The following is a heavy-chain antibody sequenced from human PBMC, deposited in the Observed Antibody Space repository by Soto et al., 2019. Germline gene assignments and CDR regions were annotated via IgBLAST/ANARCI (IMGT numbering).Heavy chain of an antibody. CDR2: IYSGGST. Sequence: EVQLVESGGGLIQPGGSLRLSCAASGFTVTNKYMTWVRQAPGKGLEWVSVIYSGGSTSYADSVKGRFTISRDNSKNILYLQMNSLRAEDTDVYYCARVDYGDYGWYFDLWGRGTLVTVSS. CDR3: ARVDYGDYGWYFDL. V-gene: IGHV3-53*01. J-gene: IGHJ2*01. CDR1: GFTVTNKY. D-gene: IGHD4-17*01.